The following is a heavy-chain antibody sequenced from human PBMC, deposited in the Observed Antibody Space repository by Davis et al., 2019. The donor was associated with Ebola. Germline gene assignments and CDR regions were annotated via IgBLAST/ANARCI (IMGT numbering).Heavy chain of an antibody. CDR2: MNPNSGNT. J-gene: IGHJ4*02. Sequence: ASVKVSCKASGYTFTSYDIIWVRQATGQGLEWVGWMNPNSGNTGYAQRFQGRVTITRDTSISTAYMELSSLRSEDTAVYYCARGRHSSSWAGSSDYWGQGTLVTVSS. CDR1: GYTFTSYD. V-gene: IGHV1-8*03. D-gene: IGHD6-13*01. CDR3: ARGRHSSSWAGSSDY.